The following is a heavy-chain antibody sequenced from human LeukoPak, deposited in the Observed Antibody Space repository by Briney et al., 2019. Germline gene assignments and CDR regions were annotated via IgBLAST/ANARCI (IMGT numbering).Heavy chain of an antibody. CDR1: GFTFSSYA. J-gene: IGHJ4*02. CDR3: ARADTAMVFDY. V-gene: IGHV3-30*04. D-gene: IGHD5-18*01. CDR2: ISYDGSNK. Sequence: GRSLRLSGAASGFTFSSYAMHWVRQAPGKGLEWVAVISYDGSNKYYADSVKGRFTISRDNSKNTLYLQMNSLRAEDTAVYYCARADTAMVFDYWGQGTLVTVSS.